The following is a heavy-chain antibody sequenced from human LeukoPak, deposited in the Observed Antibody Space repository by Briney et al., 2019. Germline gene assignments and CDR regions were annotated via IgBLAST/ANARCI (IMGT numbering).Heavy chain of an antibody. V-gene: IGHV4-59*12. D-gene: IGHD5-18*01. CDR1: GGSISSYY. CDR3: ARGGDTAMVQHFDY. CDR2: IYYSGST. Sequence: SETLSLTCTVSGGSISSYYWSWIRQPPGKGLEWIGYIYYSGSTNYNPSLKSRVTISVDTSKNQFSLKLSSVTAADTAVYYCARGGDTAMVQHFDYWGQGTLVTVSS. J-gene: IGHJ4*02.